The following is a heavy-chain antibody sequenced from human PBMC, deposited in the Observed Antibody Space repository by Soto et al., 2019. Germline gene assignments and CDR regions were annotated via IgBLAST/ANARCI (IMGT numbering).Heavy chain of an antibody. CDR1: GGSISIGGYY. Sequence: PSETLSLTCTVSGGSISIGGYYLTWIRQHPGKGLEWIGYIYYSGNTHYNPSLKSRVTISVGTSQNQFSLKLSSVTAADTAVYYCARGAPNRGWNDWSDPWGQGTLVTVSS. CDR2: IYYSGNT. CDR3: ARGAPNRGWNDWSDP. D-gene: IGHD1-1*01. V-gene: IGHV4-31*03. J-gene: IGHJ5*02.